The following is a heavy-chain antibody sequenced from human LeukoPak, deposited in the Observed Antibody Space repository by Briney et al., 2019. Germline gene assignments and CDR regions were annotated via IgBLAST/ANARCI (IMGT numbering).Heavy chain of an antibody. J-gene: IGHJ6*02. V-gene: IGHV3-23*01. CDR3: AKPGISTIVRGYGMDV. Sequence: PGGSPRLSCAASGFTFSSYSMGWVRQAPGKGLECVSTISGSGAHTDYADSVKGRFTISRDNSKNTLYLQMNSLRAEDTAVYYCAKPGISTIVRGYGMDVWGQGTTVTVSS. CDR1: GFTFSSYS. CDR2: ISGSGAHT. D-gene: IGHD3-22*01.